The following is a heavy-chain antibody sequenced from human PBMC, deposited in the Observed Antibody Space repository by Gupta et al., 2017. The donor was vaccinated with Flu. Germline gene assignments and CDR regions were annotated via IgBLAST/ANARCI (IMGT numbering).Heavy chain of an antibody. CDR2: ITPFLGTA. CDR3: VKVLEGRDNFYYYMDV. CDR1: GGTFSSHL. V-gene: IGHV1-69*01. D-gene: IGHD3-10*01. Sequence: QVQLVQSGAEVKKPGSSVKVSCKASGGTFSSHLFSWLRQAPGQGLEWMGGITPFLGTAEYSQSLQGRVTITADESARTAYMELSSLKSEDTAVYYCVKVLEGRDNFYYYMDVWGTGTTVTVS. J-gene: IGHJ6*03.